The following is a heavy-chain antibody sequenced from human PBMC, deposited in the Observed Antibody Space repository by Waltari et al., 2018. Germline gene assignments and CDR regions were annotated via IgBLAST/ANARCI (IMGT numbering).Heavy chain of an antibody. CDR3: ATSIVGSLDY. J-gene: IGHJ4*02. V-gene: IGHV3-48*03. Sequence: EVKLVESGGGLVQPGGSLRLSCAASGFTFSHYEFNWVRQAPGKGLEWVSYIRSSGRTIDYADSVKGRLTMSRDDAKNSVYLQMHSLRAEDTAVYYCATSIVGSLDYWGQGNLVTVSS. CDR1: GFTFSHYE. CDR2: IRSSGRTI. D-gene: IGHD1-26*01.